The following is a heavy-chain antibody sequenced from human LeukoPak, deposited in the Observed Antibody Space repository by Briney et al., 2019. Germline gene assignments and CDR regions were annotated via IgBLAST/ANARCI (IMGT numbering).Heavy chain of an antibody. V-gene: IGHV3-23*01. D-gene: IGHD3-10*01. J-gene: IGHJ4*02. CDR2: IRGGGPTT. CDR3: AKRGVVIRVILVGFHKEAYYFDS. Sequence: GGSLRLSCAASGFTFSTYAMNWVRQAPAKGLGWVSTIRGGGPTTDYADSVKGRFTISRDNPKNTLHLQMNSLRAEDTAVYFCAKRGVVIRVILVGFHKEAYYFDSWGQGALVTVSS. CDR1: GFTFSTYA.